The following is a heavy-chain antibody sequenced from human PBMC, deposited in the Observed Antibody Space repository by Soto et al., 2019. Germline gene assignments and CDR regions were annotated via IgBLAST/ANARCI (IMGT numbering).Heavy chain of an antibody. D-gene: IGHD5-12*01. CDR3: ARGGNEYRY. Sequence: EVQVVESGGGLVQPGGSLRLSCAASGFTISDHCIDWVRQAPGKGLEWVGRTKNIGNNYATEYAASGKGRFTISRDDSRNSVYLYMNRLKSEDTAVYFCARGGNEYRYWGQGTLVTVSS. V-gene: IGHV3-72*01. CDR2: TKNIGNNYAT. J-gene: IGHJ4*02. CDR1: GFTISDHC.